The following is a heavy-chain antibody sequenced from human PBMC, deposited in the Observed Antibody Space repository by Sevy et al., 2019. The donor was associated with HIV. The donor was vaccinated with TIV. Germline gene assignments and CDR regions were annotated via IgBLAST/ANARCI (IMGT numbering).Heavy chain of an antibody. CDR2: IYWDDDK. Sequence: SGPTLVKPTQTLTLTCTFSGFSLSTSGVGVGWIRQPPGKALEWLALIYWDDDKRYSPSLKSRLTITKETSKNQVVLKMTNMHPVETARYYSAHGHYDFGSDYYEYNWFDPWGQGTLVTVSS. D-gene: IGHD3-3*01. CDR3: AHGHYDFGSDYYEYNWFDP. J-gene: IGHJ5*02. CDR1: GFSLSTSGVG. V-gene: IGHV2-5*02.